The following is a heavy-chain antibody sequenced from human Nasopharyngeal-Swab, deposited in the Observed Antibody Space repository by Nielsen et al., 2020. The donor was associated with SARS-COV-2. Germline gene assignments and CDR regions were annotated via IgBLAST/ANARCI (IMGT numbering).Heavy chain of an antibody. Sequence: GGSLRLSCAASGFTFSSHWMSWVRQAPGKGLEWVANIKQDGSEKYYVDSVKGRFTISRDNAKNSLYLQMNSLRAEDTAVYYCARDGVVIAKGVFVYWGQGTLVTVSS. CDR2: IKQDGSEK. V-gene: IGHV3-7*01. J-gene: IGHJ4*02. D-gene: IGHD2-21*01. CDR3: ARDGVVIAKGVFVY. CDR1: GFTFSSHW.